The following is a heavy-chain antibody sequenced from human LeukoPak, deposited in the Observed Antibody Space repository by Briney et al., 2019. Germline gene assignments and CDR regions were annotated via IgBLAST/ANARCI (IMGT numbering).Heavy chain of an antibody. J-gene: IGHJ2*01. CDR1: GFTFSSYG. Sequence: PGGSLRLSCAASGFTFSSYGMHWVRQAPGKGLEWVAVIWYGGSNKYYADSVKGRFTISRDNSKNTLYLQMNSLRAEDTAVYYCAKGLRALYGGDWYFDLWGRGTLVTVSS. CDR3: AKGLRALYGGDWYFDL. D-gene: IGHD4-23*01. CDR2: IWYGGSNK. V-gene: IGHV3-30*02.